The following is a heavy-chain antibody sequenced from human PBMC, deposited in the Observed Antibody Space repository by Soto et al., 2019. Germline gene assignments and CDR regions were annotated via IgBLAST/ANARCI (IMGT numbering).Heavy chain of an antibody. Sequence: DVQLVESGGGLVQPGRPLRLSCAASGFAFNDYAMHWVRQAPGKGLEWVAGISWHSANIAYADSVKGRFTISRDNAKNSLYLQMNSLRSEDTAFYYCAKDAVGSHYFYYMDVWGKGTAVTVSS. CDR3: AKDAVGSHYFYYMDV. J-gene: IGHJ6*03. D-gene: IGHD3-10*01. CDR1: GFAFNDYA. CDR2: ISWHSANI. V-gene: IGHV3-9*01.